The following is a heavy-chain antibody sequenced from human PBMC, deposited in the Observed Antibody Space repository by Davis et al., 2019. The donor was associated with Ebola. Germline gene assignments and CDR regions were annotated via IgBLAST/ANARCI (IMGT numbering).Heavy chain of an antibody. CDR3: AKDPDSNYNLEYLRH. D-gene: IGHD4-11*01. J-gene: IGHJ1*01. CDR1: GFTFSRHA. Sequence: PGGSLRLSCAASGFTFSRHAMHWVRQAPGKGLEWVAIISYDGTNKYYKKSVEGRFTISRDDSENTLFLQMNSLSADDTAVYYCAKDPDSNYNLEYLRHWGRGTLVTVSS. CDR2: ISYDGTNK. V-gene: IGHV3-30-3*01.